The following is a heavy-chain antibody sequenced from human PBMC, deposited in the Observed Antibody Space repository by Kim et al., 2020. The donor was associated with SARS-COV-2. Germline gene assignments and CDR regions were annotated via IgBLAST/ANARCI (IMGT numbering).Heavy chain of an antibody. J-gene: IGHJ4*02. CDR2: ISAYNGNT. Sequence: ASVKVSCKASGYTFTSYGISWVRQAPGQGLEWMGWISAYNGNTNYAQKLQGRVTMTTDTSTSTAYMELRSLRSDDTAVYYCAREGRSMVRGDAGGDYWGQGTLVTVSS. V-gene: IGHV1-18*01. CDR3: AREGRSMVRGDAGGDY. D-gene: IGHD3-10*01. CDR1: GYTFTSYG.